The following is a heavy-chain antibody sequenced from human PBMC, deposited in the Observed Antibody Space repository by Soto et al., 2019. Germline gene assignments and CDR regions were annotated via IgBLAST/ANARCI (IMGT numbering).Heavy chain of an antibody. CDR3: ARVHEHLVRIAFDR. Sequence: VQLQESGPGLVKPSQTLSLTCTVSGGSISSGGYYWSWIRQHPGKGLEWIGYIYYSGSTYYNPSLTSRVTISVDTSKNQFSLKLSSVTAADTAVYYCARVHEHLVRIAFDRWGQGTMVTVSS. CDR1: GGSISSGGYY. D-gene: IGHD6-6*01. CDR2: IYYSGST. V-gene: IGHV4-31*03. J-gene: IGHJ3*02.